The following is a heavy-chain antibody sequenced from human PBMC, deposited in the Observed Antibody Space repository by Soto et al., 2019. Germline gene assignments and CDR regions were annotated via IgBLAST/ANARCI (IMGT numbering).Heavy chain of an antibody. CDR1: GGSISSYY. Sequence: SETLALTCTVSGGSISSYYWSWIRQPPGKGLEWIGYIYYSGSTNYNPSLKSRVTISVDTSKNQFSLKLSSVTAADTAVYYCARGVGATHYYYGMDVWGQGTTVTVSS. J-gene: IGHJ6*02. D-gene: IGHD1-26*01. CDR2: IYYSGST. CDR3: ARGVGATHYYYGMDV. V-gene: IGHV4-59*01.